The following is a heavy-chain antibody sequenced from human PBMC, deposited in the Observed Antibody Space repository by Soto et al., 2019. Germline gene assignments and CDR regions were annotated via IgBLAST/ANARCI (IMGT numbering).Heavy chain of an antibody. Sequence: VQLVESGGGVFQPGRSLTLSCVASGFTFTDHAMHWVRQAPGKGLEWVALISYDGNNKQYTDSVKGRSSISRDNSKDTLFLQLSSLRLEDTAVFYCAGTKPILGLDVGGQGTTFTV. J-gene: IGHJ6*02. CDR2: ISYDGNNK. D-gene: IGHD2-8*01. CDR1: GFTFTDHA. CDR3: AGTKPILGLDV. V-gene: IGHV3-30*04.